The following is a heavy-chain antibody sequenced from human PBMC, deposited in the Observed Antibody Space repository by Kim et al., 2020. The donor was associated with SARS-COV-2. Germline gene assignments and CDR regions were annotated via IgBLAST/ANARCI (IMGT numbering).Heavy chain of an antibody. Sequence: ASVKVSCKASGYTFTSYGISWVRQAPGQGLEWMGWISAYNGNTNYAQKLQGRVTMTTDTSTSTAYMELRSLRSDDTAVYYCARGPPTTVVTPVFDYWGQGTLVTVSS. D-gene: IGHD4-17*01. V-gene: IGHV1-18*04. CDR1: GYTFTSYG. J-gene: IGHJ4*02. CDR2: ISAYNGNT. CDR3: ARGPPTTVVTPVFDY.